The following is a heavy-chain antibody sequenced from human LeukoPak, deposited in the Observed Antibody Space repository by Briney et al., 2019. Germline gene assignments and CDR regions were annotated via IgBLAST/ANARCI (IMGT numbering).Heavy chain of an antibody. J-gene: IGHJ4*02. V-gene: IGHV3-74*01. CDR3: ARAGYYRFDY. CDR2: INSDGSTI. CDR1: RFTFSTSW. Sequence: GGSLRLPCAGSRFTFSTSWMHWVRQAPGQGLVWVSRINSDGSTINYADSVQGRFTISRDNAKSTLYLQMNSLGAEDTAVYYCARAGYYRFDYWGQGTQVTVSS. D-gene: IGHD4-11*01.